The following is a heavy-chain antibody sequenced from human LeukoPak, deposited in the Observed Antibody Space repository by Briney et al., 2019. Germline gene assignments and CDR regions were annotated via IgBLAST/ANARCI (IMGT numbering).Heavy chain of an antibody. Sequence: PSETLSLTCAVYGRSFSGYYWSWIRQPPGKGLEWIGEINHSGSTNYNPSLKSRVTISVDTSKNQFSLKLSSVTAADTAVYYCARRAGEYFDYWGQGTLVTVSS. CDR1: GRSFSGYY. D-gene: IGHD6-13*01. CDR3: ARRAGEYFDY. V-gene: IGHV4-34*01. CDR2: INHSGST. J-gene: IGHJ4*02.